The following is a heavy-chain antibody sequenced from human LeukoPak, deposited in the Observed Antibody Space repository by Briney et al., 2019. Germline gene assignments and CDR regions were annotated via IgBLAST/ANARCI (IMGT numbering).Heavy chain of an antibody. V-gene: IGHV1-46*01. D-gene: IGHD3-16*02. J-gene: IGHJ5*02. Sequence: ASVKVSCKASGYTFSNYNIHWLRQAPGQGLEWMGIVNPSGDSTNYAQNFQGRVTMTGDTSTSTVYMELSSLRSEDTAVYYCARDNSVGDIAWWFDPWGQGTLVTVSS. CDR1: GYTFSNYN. CDR3: ARDNSVGDIAWWFDP. CDR2: VNPSGDST.